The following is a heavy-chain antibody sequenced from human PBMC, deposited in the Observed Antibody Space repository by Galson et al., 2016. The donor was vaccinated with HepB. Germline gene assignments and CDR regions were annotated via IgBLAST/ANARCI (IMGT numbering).Heavy chain of an antibody. CDR3: ARNQVAVTGHWYFDF. J-gene: IGHJ2*01. D-gene: IGHD2-21*02. Sequence: SLTCGVSGYSVSNENWWGWIRQPPGKGLEWIGYITYRGNSHYNPSLKSRLTMSVDTSQNQFSLKLSSVTAVDTAVYYCARNQVAVTGHWYFDFWGRGTLVTVSS. V-gene: IGHV4-28*01. CDR2: ITYRGNS. CDR1: GYSVSNENW.